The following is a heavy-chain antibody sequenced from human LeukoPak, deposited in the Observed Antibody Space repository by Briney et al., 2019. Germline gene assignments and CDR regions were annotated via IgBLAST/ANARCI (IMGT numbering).Heavy chain of an antibody. J-gene: IGHJ1*01. V-gene: IGHV3-21*01. CDR3: ARMRTTGYCSSTSCHGAEYFQH. CDR1: GFTFSSYS. CDR2: ISSSSSYI. D-gene: IGHD2-2*01. Sequence: PGGSLRLSCAASGFTFSSYSMNWVRQAPGKGLEWVSSISSSSSYIYYADSVKGRFTISRDNAKNSLYLQMNSLRAEDTAVYYCARMRTTGYCSSTSCHGAEYFQHWGQGTLVTVSS.